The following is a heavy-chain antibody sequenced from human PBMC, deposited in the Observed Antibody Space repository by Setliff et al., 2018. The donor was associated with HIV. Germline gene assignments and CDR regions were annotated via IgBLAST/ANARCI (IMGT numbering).Heavy chain of an antibody. D-gene: IGHD5-18*01. CDR2: IYKAGKT. Sequence: PGGSLRLSCEASGFRVTDTYMAWVRQAPGKGLEWVTLIYKAGKTYYADFVQGRCTIARDDTKNTVSLQMTNLEPGDTAMYYCAKGGYGGAYYVAGYWGQGTKVTVSS. J-gene: IGHJ4*02. V-gene: IGHV3-53*01. CDR3: AKGGYGGAYYVAGY. CDR1: GFRVTDTY.